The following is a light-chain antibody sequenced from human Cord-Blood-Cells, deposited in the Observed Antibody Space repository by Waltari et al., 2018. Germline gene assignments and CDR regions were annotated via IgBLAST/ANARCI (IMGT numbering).Light chain of an antibody. CDR1: SRDVAGYTS. CDR2: DVS. V-gene: IGLV2-14*01. CDR3: SSYTSSSTWV. J-gene: IGLJ3*02. Sequence: QAALTQPASVSGSPGQSITISCTGTSRDVAGYTSVSWYQQHPGKAPKLMIYDVSKRPSGVSNRFSCSKSGNTASLTISGLQAEDEADYYCSSYTSSSTWVFGGGTKLTVL.